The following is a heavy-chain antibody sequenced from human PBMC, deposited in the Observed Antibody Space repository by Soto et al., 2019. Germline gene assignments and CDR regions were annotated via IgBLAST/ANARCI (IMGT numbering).Heavy chain of an antibody. D-gene: IGHD3-9*01. Sequence: SETLSLTCTVSGGSISSYYWSWIRQPPGKGLEWIGYIYYSGSTNYNPSLKSRDTISVDTSKNQFSLKLSSVTAADTALYYFARAEYYDILTGYPNWFDPWGQGTLVTVSS. CDR3: ARAEYYDILTGYPNWFDP. CDR1: GGSISSYY. CDR2: IYYSGST. J-gene: IGHJ5*02. V-gene: IGHV4-59*01.